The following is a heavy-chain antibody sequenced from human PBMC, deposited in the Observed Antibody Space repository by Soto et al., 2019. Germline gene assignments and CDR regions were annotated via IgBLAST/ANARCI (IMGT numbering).Heavy chain of an antibody. D-gene: IGHD3-3*01. J-gene: IGHJ4*02. V-gene: IGHV3-23*01. CDR1: GFTFSSYA. CDR3: AESTGRYDFWSGYLHFDY. CDR2: ISSTGGST. Sequence: GGSLRLSCAASGFTFSSYAMSWVRQAPGKGLEWVSAISSTGGSTYYADSVKGRFTISRDNSKNTLYLQMNSLTAEDTAVYYCAESTGRYDFWSGYLHFDYWGQGTLVTVSS.